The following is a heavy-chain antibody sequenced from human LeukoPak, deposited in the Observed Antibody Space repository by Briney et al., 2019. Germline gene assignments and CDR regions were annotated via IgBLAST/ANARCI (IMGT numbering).Heavy chain of an antibody. CDR3: ARIIAAAGYAFDI. CDR2: IYYSGST. J-gene: IGHJ3*02. CDR1: GGSISSSSYY. Sequence: SETLSLTCTVSGGSISSSSYYWGWIRQPQGKGLEWIGSIYYSGSTYYNPSLKSRVTISVDTSKNQFSLKLSSVTAADTAVYYCARIIAAAGYAFDIWGQGTMVTVSS. D-gene: IGHD6-13*01. V-gene: IGHV4-39*01.